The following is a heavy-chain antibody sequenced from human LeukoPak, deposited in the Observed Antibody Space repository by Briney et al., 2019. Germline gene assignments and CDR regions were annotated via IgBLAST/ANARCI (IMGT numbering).Heavy chain of an antibody. CDR1: GGSISSGGYS. J-gene: IGHJ2*01. V-gene: IGHV4-30-2*01. CDR2: IYHSGST. D-gene: IGHD3-10*01. CDR3: ARGLLLWFGELPRVWYFDL. Sequence: SETLSLTCAVSGGSISSGGYSWSWIRQPPGKGLEWIGYIYHSGSTYYNPSLKSRVTISVDRSKNQFSLKLSSVTAADTAVYYCARGLLLWFGELPRVWYFDLWGRGTLVTVSS.